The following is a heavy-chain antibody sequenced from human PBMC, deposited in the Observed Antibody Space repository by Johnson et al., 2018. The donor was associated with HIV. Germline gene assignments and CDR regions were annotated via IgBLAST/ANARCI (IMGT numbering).Heavy chain of an antibody. CDR1: GFTFSSYD. V-gene: IGHV3-30*03. D-gene: IGHD4-17*01. J-gene: IGHJ3*02. Sequence: QVQLVESGGGVVQPGRSLRLSCAASGFTFSSYDMHWVRQAPGKGMEWVALISYDGSNKYYADSVKGRFTISRDNAKNSLYLQMNSLRAEDTAVYYCARTPIRTSDTVAFDIWGQGTMVTVSS. CDR2: ISYDGSNK. CDR3: ARTPIRTSDTVAFDI.